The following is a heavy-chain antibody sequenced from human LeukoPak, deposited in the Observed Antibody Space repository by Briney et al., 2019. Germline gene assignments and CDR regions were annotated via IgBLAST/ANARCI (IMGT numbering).Heavy chain of an antibody. V-gene: IGHV3-9*01. J-gene: IGHJ4*02. D-gene: IGHD1-14*01. Sequence: PGGSLRLSCAASGFTFDDYAMHWVRQAPGKGLEWVSGISWNGGSIGYADSVKGRFTISRDNAKNSLYLQVNSLRVEDTAFYYCAKDANPSGALFDFWGQGTPVTVSS. CDR3: AKDANPSGALFDF. CDR2: ISWNGGSI. CDR1: GFTFDDYA.